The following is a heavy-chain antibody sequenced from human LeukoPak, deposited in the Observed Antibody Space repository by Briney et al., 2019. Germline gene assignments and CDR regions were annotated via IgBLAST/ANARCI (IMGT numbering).Heavy chain of an antibody. CDR1: GGSISSSSYY. CDR3: ARHVHDYIWGSYRHGRYDY. J-gene: IGHJ4*02. CDR2: IYYSGST. Sequence: SETLFLTCTVSGGSISSSSYYWGWIRQPPGKGLEWIGSIYYSGSTYYNPSLKSRVTISVDTSKNQFSLKLSSVTAADTAVYYCARHVHDYIWGSYRHGRYDYWGQGTLVTVSS. D-gene: IGHD3-16*02. V-gene: IGHV4-39*01.